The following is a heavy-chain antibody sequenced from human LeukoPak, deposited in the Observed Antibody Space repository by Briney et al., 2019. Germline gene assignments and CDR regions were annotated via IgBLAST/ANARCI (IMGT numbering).Heavy chain of an antibody. J-gene: IGHJ4*02. CDR2: ISGSCGST. V-gene: IGHV3-23*01. CDR3: AKEDIPMIVVVISDGGAYFDY. D-gene: IGHD3-22*01. Sequence: GGSLRLSCASSGFTFISYAMSWVHQAPGKGLEWVSAISGSCGSTYYADSVKGRFTISRDNSKNTLYLQMNSLRAEDTAVYYCAKEDIPMIVVVISDGGAYFDYWGQGTLVTVSS. CDR1: GFTFISYA.